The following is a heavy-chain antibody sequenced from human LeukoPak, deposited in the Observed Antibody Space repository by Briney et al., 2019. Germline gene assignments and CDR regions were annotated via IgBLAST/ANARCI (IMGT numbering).Heavy chain of an antibody. D-gene: IGHD7-27*01. Sequence: PSQTLSLTCTVSGGSISRGDYYWTWIRQPPGKGLEWVGYIDHSGSTYSNPSLKSRLTISVDTSKNQFSLKLNSVTAADTAVYWCARHSWGLDFWGQGVLVTVSS. CDR1: GGSISRGDYY. CDR2: IDHSGST. CDR3: ARHSWGLDF. J-gene: IGHJ4*02. V-gene: IGHV4-30-4*01.